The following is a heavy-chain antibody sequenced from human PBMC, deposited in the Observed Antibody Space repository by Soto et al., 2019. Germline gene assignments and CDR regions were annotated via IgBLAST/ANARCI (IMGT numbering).Heavy chain of an antibody. J-gene: IGHJ6*02. D-gene: IGHD3-9*01. CDR3: AREGTYYDIVTGLDYYYYYGVDV. CDR1: GFTFSSYS. CDR2: ISSSSSYI. V-gene: IGHV3-21*01. Sequence: EVQLVESGGGLVKPGGSLRLSCAASGFTFSSYSMNWVRQAPGKGLEWVSSISSSSSYIYYADSVKGRFTISRDNAKNSLYMQMNSLRAEDTAVYYCAREGTYYDIVTGLDYYYYYGVDVWGQGTTVTVSS.